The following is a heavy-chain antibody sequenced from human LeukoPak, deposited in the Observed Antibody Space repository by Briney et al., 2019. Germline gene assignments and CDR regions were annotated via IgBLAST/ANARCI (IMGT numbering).Heavy chain of an antibody. J-gene: IGHJ4*02. V-gene: IGHV3-21*01. D-gene: IGHD6-13*01. Sequence: GWSLRLSCTASGFTFSSYSMNWVRQAPGKGLEWVSSISSSSNYIYYGDSVKGRFTISRDNANNSLYLRMNSLRAEDTAVYYCARHSSSWYENDYWGQGTLVTVSS. CDR3: ARHSSSWYENDY. CDR1: GFTFSSYS. CDR2: ISSSSNYI.